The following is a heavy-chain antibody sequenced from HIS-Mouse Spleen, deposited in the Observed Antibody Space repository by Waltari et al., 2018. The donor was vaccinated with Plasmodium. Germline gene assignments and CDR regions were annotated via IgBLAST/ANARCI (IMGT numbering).Heavy chain of an antibody. CDR1: GGSLSSGGYY. J-gene: IGHJ4*02. CDR3: ARSIAATVTFYFDY. V-gene: IGHV4-31*03. Sequence: QVQLQESGPGLVKPSQTLSLTCTVSGGSLSSGGYYWSCIRQHPGKGLEWIGYIYYSGSTYYNPSLKSRVTISVDTSKNQFSLKLSSVTAADTAVYYCARSIAATVTFYFDYWGQGTLVTVSS. D-gene: IGHD6-13*01. CDR2: IYYSGST.